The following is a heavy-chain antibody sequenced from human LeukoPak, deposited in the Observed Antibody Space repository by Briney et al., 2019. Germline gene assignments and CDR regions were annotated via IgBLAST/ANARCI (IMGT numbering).Heavy chain of an antibody. J-gene: IGHJ6*03. CDR1: GGTFSSYA. CDR2: IIPIFGTA. CDR3: ARGPTTYFDSDYYYYMDV. D-gene: IGHD3-9*01. V-gene: IGHV1-69*05. Sequence: SVKVSCKASGGTFSSYAISWVRQAPGQGLEWMGGIIPIFGTANYAQKFQGRVTITTDESTSTAYMELSSLRSEDTAVYYCARGPTTYFDSDYYYYMDVWGIGTTVTVSS.